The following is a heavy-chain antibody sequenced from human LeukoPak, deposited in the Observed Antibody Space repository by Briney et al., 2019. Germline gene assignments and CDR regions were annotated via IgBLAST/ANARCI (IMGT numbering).Heavy chain of an antibody. CDR3: ARGDDYGVFDY. D-gene: IGHD4-17*01. V-gene: IGHV3-48*03. CDR2: ISSSGSTI. CDR1: GFNFSSYE. Sequence: QPGGSLTLSCAASGFNFSSYEMNWVRQAPGKGLEWVSYISSSGSTIYYADSVKGRFTISRDNAKNSLYLQMNSLRAEDTAVYYCARGDDYGVFDYWGQGTLVTVSS. J-gene: IGHJ4*02.